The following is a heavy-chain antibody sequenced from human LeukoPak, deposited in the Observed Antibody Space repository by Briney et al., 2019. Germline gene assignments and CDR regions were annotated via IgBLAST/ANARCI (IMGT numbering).Heavy chain of an antibody. CDR3: ARSRDTTYYYFYMDV. V-gene: IGHV4-4*07. CDR2: IYTSGST. Sequence: SETLSLTCTVSGGSISSYYWSWLRQPAGKGLEWIGRIYTSGSTNYNPSLKSRVTISVDTSKNQFSLKLSSVTAADTAVYYCARSRDTTYYYFYMDVWGKGTTVTISS. J-gene: IGHJ6*03. CDR1: GGSISSYY. D-gene: IGHD1-1*01.